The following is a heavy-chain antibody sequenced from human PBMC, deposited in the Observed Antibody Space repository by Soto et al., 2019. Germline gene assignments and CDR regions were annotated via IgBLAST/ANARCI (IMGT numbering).Heavy chain of an antibody. V-gene: IGHV1-24*01. CDR1: GYTLTELS. CDR2: FDPEDGET. Sequence: GASVKVSCKVSGYTLTELSMHWVRQAPGKGLEWMGGFDPEDGETIYAQKFQGRVTMTEDTSTDTAYMELSSLRSEDTAVYYCATSLIAAPTYYYYYGMDVWGQGTTVTVSS. J-gene: IGHJ6*02. CDR3: ATSLIAAPTYYYYYGMDV. D-gene: IGHD6-13*01.